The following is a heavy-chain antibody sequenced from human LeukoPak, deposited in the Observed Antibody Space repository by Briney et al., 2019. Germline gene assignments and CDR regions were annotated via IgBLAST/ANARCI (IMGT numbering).Heavy chain of an antibody. V-gene: IGHV4-34*01. CDR2: INHSGST. CDR1: GGSFSGYY. Sequence: SETLSLTCAVYGGSFSGYYWSWIRQPPGKGLEWIGEINHSGSTNYNPSLKSRVTISVDTSKNQFSLKLSSVTAADTAVYYCARVKRLRWLQPTFDYWGQGTLVTVSS. CDR3: ARVKRLRWLQPTFDY. J-gene: IGHJ4*02. D-gene: IGHD5-24*01.